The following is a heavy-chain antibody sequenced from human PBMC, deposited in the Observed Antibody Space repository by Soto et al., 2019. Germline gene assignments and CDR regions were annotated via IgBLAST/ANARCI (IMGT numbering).Heavy chain of an antibody. CDR1: GFTLSGYA. CDR3: AKNLRGEAWHPFDD. V-gene: IGHV3-64*04. Sequence: GGSLRLSCAASGFTLSGYAMDWVRQAPGKGLEYVSGISSNGVSTYYANSVQGRFTISRDNSKNTVYLQMNSLRAEDTAIYYCAKNLRGEAWHPFDDWGKGTLVPVSS. J-gene: IGHJ4*02. CDR2: ISSNGVST.